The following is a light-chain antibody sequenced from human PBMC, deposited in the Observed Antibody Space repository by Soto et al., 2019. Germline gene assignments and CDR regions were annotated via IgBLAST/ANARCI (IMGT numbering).Light chain of an antibody. J-gene: IGKJ2*01. CDR1: QSVNDY. CDR2: AAS. Sequence: FQVTQSPSSLSASVGDRVTITCRASQSVNDYLNWYQQRPGKAPRLLIYAASTLHSGVPSRFSGSGFGTDFSLTITSMQPEDFANYYCQQSFSTPYIFGQGTKVDIK. CDR3: QQSFSTPYI. V-gene: IGKV1-39*01.